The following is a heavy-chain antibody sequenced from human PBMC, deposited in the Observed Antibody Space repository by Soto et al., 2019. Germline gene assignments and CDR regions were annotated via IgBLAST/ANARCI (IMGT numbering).Heavy chain of an antibody. V-gene: IGHV3-30*03. J-gene: IGHJ4*02. CDR1: GFTFSFYA. CDR3: ARAGWPPLFDN. CDR2: VSFDGSNK. D-gene: IGHD2-15*01. Sequence: GGSLRLSCAASGFTFSFYAMHWVRRAPGKGLEWVAVVSFDGSNKYYADSVKGRFTISRDNSKNTLYLQMSSLRDEDTAVYYCARAGWPPLFDNCGQGTLVTVSS.